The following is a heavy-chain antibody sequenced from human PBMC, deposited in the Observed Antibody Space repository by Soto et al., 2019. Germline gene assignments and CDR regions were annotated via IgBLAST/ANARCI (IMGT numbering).Heavy chain of an antibody. J-gene: IGHJ6*02. V-gene: IGHV1-18*04. CDR1: GNTFMNHG. CDR2: ISPYNDNT. CDR3: ATLRTSGYHTHYFFGMDV. Sequence: QVHLEQSGPEVQKPGASVKVACRASGNTFMNHGISWVRQAPVQGLEWMGCISPYNDNTNYAQKFQGRVSMTTDLSTSTAYMELSSLRSDDTAVYYCATLRTSGYHTHYFFGMDVWGQGTTVDVSS. D-gene: IGHD3-22*01.